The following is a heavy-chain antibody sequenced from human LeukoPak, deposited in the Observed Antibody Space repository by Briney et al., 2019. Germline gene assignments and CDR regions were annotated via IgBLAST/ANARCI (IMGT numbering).Heavy chain of an antibody. J-gene: IGHJ6*02. Sequence: GRSLRLSCTASGFTFGDYAKSWVRQAPGKGLEWVGFIRSKAYGGTTEYAASVKGRFTISRDDSKSIAYLQMNSLKTEDTAVYYCTRDLGYSSSSFGMDVWGQGTTVTVSS. D-gene: IGHD6-6*01. CDR1: GFTFGDYA. CDR2: IRSKAYGGTT. CDR3: TRDLGYSSSSFGMDV. V-gene: IGHV3-49*04.